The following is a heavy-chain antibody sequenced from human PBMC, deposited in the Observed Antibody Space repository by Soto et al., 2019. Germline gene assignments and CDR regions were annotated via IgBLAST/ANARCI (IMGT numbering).Heavy chain of an antibody. D-gene: IGHD3-9*01. J-gene: IGHJ3*02. CDR1: GFTFDDYA. V-gene: IGHV3-9*01. CDR3: AKYFRDILTGYDWGAFDI. CDR2: ISWNSGSI. Sequence: EVQLVESGGGLVQPGRSLRLSCAAYGFTFDDYAMHWDRQAPGKGLEWVSGISWNSGSIGYADSVKGRVTISRDNAKNYLYLQMNSLRAEDTALYYCAKYFRDILTGYDWGAFDIWGRGTMGTVSS.